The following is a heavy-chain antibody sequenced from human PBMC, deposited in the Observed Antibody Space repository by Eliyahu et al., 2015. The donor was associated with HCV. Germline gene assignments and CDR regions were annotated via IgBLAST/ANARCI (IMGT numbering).Heavy chain of an antibody. D-gene: IGHD1-26*01. CDR2: IYYSGST. CDR3: ASGGDSGSYSVAEYFQH. J-gene: IGHJ1*01. Sequence: QVQLQESGPGLVKPSQTLSLTCTVSGGSISSGGYYWSWIRQHPGKGLEWIGYIYYSGSTYYNPSLKSRVTISVDTSKNQFSLKLSSVTAADTAVYYCASGGDSGSYSVAEYFQHWGQGTLVTVSS. V-gene: IGHV4-31*03. CDR1: GGSISSGGYY.